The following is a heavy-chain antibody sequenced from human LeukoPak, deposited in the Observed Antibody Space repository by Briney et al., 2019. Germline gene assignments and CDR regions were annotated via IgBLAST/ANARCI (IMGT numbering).Heavy chain of an antibody. D-gene: IGHD1-26*01. Sequence: GGSLRLSCAASGFTFDDYAMHWVRQAPGKGLEWVSGISWNSGSIGYADSVKGRFTISRDNAKNSLYLQMNSLRAEDTALYYCAKDISGSYGGIDYWGQGTLVTVSS. CDR3: AKDISGSYGGIDY. CDR2: ISWNSGSI. J-gene: IGHJ4*02. CDR1: GFTFDDYA. V-gene: IGHV3-9*01.